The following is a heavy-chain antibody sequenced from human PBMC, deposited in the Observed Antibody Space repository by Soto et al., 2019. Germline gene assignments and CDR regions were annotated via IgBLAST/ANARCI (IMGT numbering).Heavy chain of an antibody. D-gene: IGHD3-22*01. J-gene: IGHJ6*02. V-gene: IGHV4-31*03. CDR3: ARATYYYDSSGPYYYGMDV. CDR2: IYYSGST. CDR1: GGSISSGGYY. Sequence: ALSLTCTVSGGSISSGGYYWSWIRQHPGKGLEWIGYIYYSGSTYYNPSLKSRVTISVDTSKNQFSLKLSSETAADTAVYYCARATYYYDSSGPYYYGMDVWGQGTTVTVSS.